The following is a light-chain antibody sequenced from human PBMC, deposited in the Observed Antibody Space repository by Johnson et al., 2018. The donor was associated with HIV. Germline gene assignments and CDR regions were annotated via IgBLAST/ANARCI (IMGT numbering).Light chain of an antibody. CDR1: SSNIGNNY. J-gene: IGLJ1*01. CDR3: GTCDYSLSGYV. V-gene: IGLV1-51*02. CDR2: EHN. Sequence: QAVLTQPPSVSAAPGQKVTISCSGSSSNIGNNYVSWYQQLPGTAPKLLIYEHNKRPSGIPDRFSGSKSGTSATLGITGLPTGDEADYYCGTCDYSLSGYVFGSGTKVTVL.